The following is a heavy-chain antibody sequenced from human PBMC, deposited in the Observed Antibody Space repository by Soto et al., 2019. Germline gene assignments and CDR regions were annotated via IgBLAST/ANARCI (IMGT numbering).Heavy chain of an antibody. CDR2: ISAYSGDT. V-gene: IGHV1-18*01. Sequence: QVQLVQSGAEVKKPGTSVKLSCNSSGYTFTSHGFSWVRQAPGQGLEWMAWISAYSGDTSYSQKFQGRVTLTTDSSTSTVFMELRSLRSDDTAVYYCARADYEILTGSYAMDVWGQGTTVTVSS. D-gene: IGHD3-9*01. J-gene: IGHJ6*02. CDR1: GYTFTSHG. CDR3: ARADYEILTGSYAMDV.